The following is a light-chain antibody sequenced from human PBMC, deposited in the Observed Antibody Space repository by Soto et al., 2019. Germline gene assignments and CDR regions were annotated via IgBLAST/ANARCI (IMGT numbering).Light chain of an antibody. V-gene: IGKV4-1*01. Sequence: DIVMTQSPDSLAVSLGERATINCKSSQSVLYSSNNKNYLAWYQQRPGQPPKLLIYWASTRESGVPARVSGSGSGTDLTLTITSLQAEAAAVYYCQQYESTPPTCGQGTKLEIK. CDR2: WAS. CDR1: QSVLYSSNNKNY. CDR3: QQYESTPPT. J-gene: IGKJ2*01.